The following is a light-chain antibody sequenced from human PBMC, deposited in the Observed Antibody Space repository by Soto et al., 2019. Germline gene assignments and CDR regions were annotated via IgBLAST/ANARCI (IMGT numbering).Light chain of an antibody. CDR1: SSDVGGYNS. CDR3: CSYGGSYTLV. V-gene: IGLV2-11*01. CDR2: DVS. J-gene: IGLJ2*01. Sequence: QSALTQPRSVSGSPGQSVTISCTGTSSDVGGYNSVSWYQQHPGKAPKLMIYDVSKRPSGVPDRFSGSKSGNTASLTISGLQAEDEADYYCCSYGGSYTLVFGGGTKLTVL.